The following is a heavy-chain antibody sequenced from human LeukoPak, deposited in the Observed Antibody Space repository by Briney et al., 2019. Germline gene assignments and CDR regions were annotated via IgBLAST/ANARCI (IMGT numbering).Heavy chain of an antibody. Sequence: GGSLRLSCVASGFIVSSNYMSWVRQAPGKGLEWVSVIQSGGITDHADSVKGRFTISRDNSKNTLYLQMNSLRVEDTAVYYCASDIVVVEAASGGDYVTDYWGQGALVTVSS. CDR2: IQSGGIT. D-gene: IGHD2-15*01. V-gene: IGHV3-53*01. J-gene: IGHJ4*02. CDR1: GFIVSSNY. CDR3: ASDIVVVEAASGGDYVTDY.